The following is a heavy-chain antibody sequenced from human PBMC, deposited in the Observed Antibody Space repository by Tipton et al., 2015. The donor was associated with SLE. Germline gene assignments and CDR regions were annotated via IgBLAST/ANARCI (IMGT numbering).Heavy chain of an antibody. CDR3: ARVYDSSDFFDF. V-gene: IGHV4-61*02. CDR2: IYTSGST. CDR1: GGSISSGSYY. J-gene: IGHJ4*02. D-gene: IGHD3-22*01. Sequence: TLSLTCAVSGGSISSGSYYWSWIRQPAGKGLEWIGRIYTSGSTNYNPSLKSRVTISVDTSKNQFSLKLSSVTAADTAVYYCARVYDSSDFFDFWGQGTLVTVSS.